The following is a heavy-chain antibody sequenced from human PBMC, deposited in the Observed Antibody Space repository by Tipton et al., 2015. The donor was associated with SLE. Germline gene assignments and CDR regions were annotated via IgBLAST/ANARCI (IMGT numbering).Heavy chain of an antibody. J-gene: IGHJ4*02. CDR2: MHYSGST. CDR1: GGSFGSGGYY. Sequence: TLSLTCTVSGGSFGSGGYYWTWIRQPPRMGLQFLGFMHYSGSTSNYHPSLNRRLTMSVDTSKNQISLKVNSVTAADTAVYFCARLNGGSYYGGYYFDFWGQGTLVTVSS. D-gene: IGHD1-26*01. CDR3: ARLNGGSYYGGYYFDF. V-gene: IGHV4-61*08.